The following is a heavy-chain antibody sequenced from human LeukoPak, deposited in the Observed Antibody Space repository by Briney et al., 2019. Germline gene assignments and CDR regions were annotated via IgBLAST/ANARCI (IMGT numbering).Heavy chain of an antibody. V-gene: IGHV1-2*02. CDR1: GYTFTGYY. CDR2: INPDSGVT. J-gene: IGHJ4*02. Sequence: ASVRVSCKASGYTFTGYYMHWVRQAPGQGLEWMGWINPDSGVTHYAQSFQGRVTMTRDTSISTAYMELSRLRSDDTAVYYCARSRNNHFVYWGQGTLVTVSS. CDR3: ARSRNNHFVY. D-gene: IGHD1-14*01.